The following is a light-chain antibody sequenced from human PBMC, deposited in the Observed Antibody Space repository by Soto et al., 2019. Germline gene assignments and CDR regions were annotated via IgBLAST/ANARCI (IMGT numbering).Light chain of an antibody. CDR1: SSDVGGYNY. CDR3: SSYTSSSPYV. J-gene: IGLJ1*01. CDR2: DVS. V-gene: IGLV2-14*01. Sequence: QSVLTQPASVSGSPGQSNTISCTGTSSDVGGYNYVSWYQQYPGKAPKLMIYDVSNRPSGVSNRFSGSKSGNTASLTISGLQAEDEADYYCSSYTSSSPYVFGTGTKLTVL.